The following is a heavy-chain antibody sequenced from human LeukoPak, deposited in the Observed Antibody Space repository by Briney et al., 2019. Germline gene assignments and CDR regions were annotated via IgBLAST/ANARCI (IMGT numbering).Heavy chain of an antibody. CDR3: ARTAAAVANWFDP. V-gene: IGHV4-38-2*02. CDR2: IYHSGST. Sequence: SETLSLTCTVSGYSISSGYYWGWIRQPPGKGLEWIGSIYHSGSTYYNPSLKSRVTISVDTSKNQFSLKLSSVTAADTAVYYCARTAAAVANWFDPWGQGTLVTVSS. CDR1: GYSISSGYY. D-gene: IGHD6-13*01. J-gene: IGHJ5*02.